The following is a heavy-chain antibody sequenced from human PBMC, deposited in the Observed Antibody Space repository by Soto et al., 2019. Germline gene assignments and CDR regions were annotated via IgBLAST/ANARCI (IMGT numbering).Heavy chain of an antibody. CDR3: GRHRRETGPYAQPLDY. CDR2: TSYGGCS. CDR1: GGSISSNNYD. V-gene: IGHV4-39*01. Sequence: SETLALTCTVSGGSISSNNYDWAWIRQPPGKGLEWIGSTSYGGCSYHNPSLKSRVTISIDTSKSHLSLKLTSVTATDTAVYYCGRHRRETGPYAQPLDYWGPGSLVTVSS. J-gene: IGHJ4*02. D-gene: IGHD1-1*01.